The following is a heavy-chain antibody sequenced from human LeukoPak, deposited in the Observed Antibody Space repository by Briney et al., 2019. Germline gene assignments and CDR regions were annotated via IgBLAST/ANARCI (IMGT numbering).Heavy chain of an antibody. CDR3: ARGGIRWDYVWDYNDY. D-gene: IGHD3-16*01. CDR2: ISAYNGNT. CDR1: GYTFTGYY. J-gene: IGHJ4*02. Sequence: ASVKVSCKASGYTFTGYYMHWVRQAPGQGLEWMGWISAYNGNTNYAQKLQGRVTMTTDTSTSTAYMELRSLRSDDTAVYYCARGGIRWDYVWDYNDYWGQGTLVTVSS. V-gene: IGHV1-18*04.